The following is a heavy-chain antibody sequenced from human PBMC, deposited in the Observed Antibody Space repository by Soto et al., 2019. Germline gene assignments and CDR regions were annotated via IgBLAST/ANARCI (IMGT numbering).Heavy chain of an antibody. J-gene: IGHJ4*02. D-gene: IGHD6-13*01. CDR1: GFTFSSYS. CDR3: ARSRRAIAAAGY. CDR2: ISSSSSYI. V-gene: IGHV3-21*01. Sequence: GGSLRLSCAASGFTFSSYSMNWVRQAPGKGLEWVSSISSSSSYIYYADSVKGRFTISRDNAKNSLYLQMNSLRAEDTAVYYCARSRRAIAAAGYWGQGTLVTVSS.